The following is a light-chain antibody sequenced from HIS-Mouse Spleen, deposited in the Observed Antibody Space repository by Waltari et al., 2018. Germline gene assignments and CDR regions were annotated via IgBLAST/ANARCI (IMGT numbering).Light chain of an antibody. Sequence: DIVMTHSPDSRAVSLGERATHNCTPSKRIFYSSNNKNYLAWYQQKPGQPPKLLIYWASTRESGVPDRFSGSGSGTDFTLTISSLQAEDVAVYYCQQYYSTPYTFGQGTKLEIK. CDR1: KRIFYSSNNKNY. J-gene: IGKJ2*01. CDR3: QQYYSTPYT. CDR2: WAS. V-gene: IGKV4-1*01.